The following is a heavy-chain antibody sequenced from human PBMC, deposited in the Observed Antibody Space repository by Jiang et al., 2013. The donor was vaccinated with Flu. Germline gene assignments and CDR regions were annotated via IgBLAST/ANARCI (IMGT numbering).Heavy chain of an antibody. D-gene: IGHD5-18*01. J-gene: IGHJ4*02. CDR3: ARGSGYSYGYGY. CDR1: GGSFSGYY. CDR2: INHSGST. V-gene: IGHV4-34*01. Sequence: LLKPSETLSLTCAVYGGSFSGYYWSWIRQPPGKGLEWIGEINHSGSTNYNPSLKSRVTISVDTSKNQFSLKLSSVTAADTAVYYCARGSGYSYGYGYWGQGTLVTVSS.